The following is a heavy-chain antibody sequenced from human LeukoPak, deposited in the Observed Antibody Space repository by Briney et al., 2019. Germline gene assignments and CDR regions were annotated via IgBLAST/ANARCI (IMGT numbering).Heavy chain of an antibody. V-gene: IGHV4-34*01. Sequence: RPSETLSLTCAVYGGSFSGYYWSWIRQPPGKGLEWIGEINHSGSTNYNPSLKSRVTISVDTSKNQFSLKLSSVTAADTAVYYCACTNCSSTSCYTGIFSWFDPWGQGTLVTVSS. D-gene: IGHD2-2*02. CDR2: INHSGST. CDR1: GGSFSGYY. CDR3: ACTNCSSTSCYTGIFSWFDP. J-gene: IGHJ5*02.